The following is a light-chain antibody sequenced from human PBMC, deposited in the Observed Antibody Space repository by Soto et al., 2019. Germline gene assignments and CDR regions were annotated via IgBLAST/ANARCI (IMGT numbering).Light chain of an antibody. J-gene: IGKJ1*01. CDR1: QSVGRN. CDR2: GAS. V-gene: IGKV3-15*01. Sequence: EIVMTQSPATLSVSPGERATLSCRASQSVGRNVAWYQQKHGQAPRLLIYGASITATGFPARFSGNGSGTEFTLTINSLQSEDSAVYYCQQHNNWPPWTFGQGTKVEIK. CDR3: QQHNNWPPWT.